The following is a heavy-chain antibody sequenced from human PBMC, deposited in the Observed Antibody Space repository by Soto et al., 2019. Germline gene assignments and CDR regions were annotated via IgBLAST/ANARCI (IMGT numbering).Heavy chain of an antibody. CDR3: ARPQYLPDDVFDV. V-gene: IGHV3-74*01. J-gene: IGHJ3*01. D-gene: IGHD2-2*01. CDR2: INSDGSST. CDR1: VFTFTNYW. Sequence: GGSLRLSCAASVFTFTNYWMQWVRQAPGKGLVWVSRINSDGSSTSHADSVKGRFTISRDKAKNTLYLQMSSLRAEDTAVYYCARPQYLPDDVFDVWGRGTVVTVSS.